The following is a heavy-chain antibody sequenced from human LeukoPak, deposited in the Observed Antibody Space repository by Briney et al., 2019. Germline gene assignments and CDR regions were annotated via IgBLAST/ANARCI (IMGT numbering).Heavy chain of an antibody. V-gene: IGHV1-2*02. D-gene: IGHD5-12*01. Sequence: ASVKVSCKASGYTFTGYYMHWVRRAAGQGLEWMGWNNSNSGATNYAQKFKDRVTMTRDTSISAAYMELSRLRSDDTATYYCSRGIIGGYDFDYWGQGSLVTVSS. J-gene: IGHJ4*02. CDR3: SRGIIGGYDFDY. CDR2: NNSNSGAT. CDR1: GYTFTGYY.